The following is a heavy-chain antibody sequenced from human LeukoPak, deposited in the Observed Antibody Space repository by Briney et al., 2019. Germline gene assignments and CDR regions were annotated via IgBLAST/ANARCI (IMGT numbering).Heavy chain of an antibody. V-gene: IGHV1-69*04. CDR1: GYTFTSYA. J-gene: IGHJ4*02. CDR2: IIPILGIA. Sequence: ASVKVSCKASGYTFTSYAISWVRQAPGQGLEWMGRIIPILGIANYAQKFQGRVTITADKSTSTAYMELSSLRSEDTAVYYCARDEEVDYDSSGYYYVVSFWGQGTLVTVSS. CDR3: ARDEEVDYDSSGYYYVVSF. D-gene: IGHD3-22*01.